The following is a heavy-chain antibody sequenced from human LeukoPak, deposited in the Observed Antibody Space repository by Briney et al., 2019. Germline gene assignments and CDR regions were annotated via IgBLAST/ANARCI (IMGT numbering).Heavy chain of an antibody. CDR1: GFTFSSYG. D-gene: IGHD6-13*01. V-gene: IGHV3-33*01. CDR3: AREAAAVSYYYYYYMDV. J-gene: IGHJ6*03. CDR2: IWYDGSNK. Sequence: PGGSLRLSCAASGFTFSSYGMHWVRQAPGKGLEWVAVIWYDGSNKYYADSVKGRFTVSRDNSKNTLYLQMNSLRAEDTAVYYCAREAAAVSYYYYYYMDVWGKGTTVIVSS.